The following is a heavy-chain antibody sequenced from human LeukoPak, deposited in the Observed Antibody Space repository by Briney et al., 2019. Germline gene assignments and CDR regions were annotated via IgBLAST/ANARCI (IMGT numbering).Heavy chain of an antibody. CDR3: ARALIGRDAFDI. V-gene: IGHV1-8*03. CDR1: GYTFTSYD. CDR2: MNPNSGNT. D-gene: IGHD2-21*01. J-gene: IGHJ3*02. Sequence: ASVKVSCKASGYTFTSYDINWVRQATGQGLEWMGWMNPNSGNTGYAQKFQGRVTITRNTSISTAYMELSSLRSDDTAVYYSARALIGRDAFDIWGQGTVVTVSS.